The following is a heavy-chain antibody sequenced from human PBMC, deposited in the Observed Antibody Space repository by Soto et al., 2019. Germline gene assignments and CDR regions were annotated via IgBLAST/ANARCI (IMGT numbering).Heavy chain of an antibody. Sequence: EVQVVESGGGLVQPGGSLRLSCAASGFTFSSNSMNWVRQAPGKGLEWISYISSSTIYADSVKGRFTISRDNAKNSLYLQMNSLRDEDTAVYYCARVIWSGHLTSDLWGQGTLVTVSS. D-gene: IGHD3-3*01. CDR3: ARVIWSGHLTSDL. J-gene: IGHJ5*02. V-gene: IGHV3-48*02. CDR2: ISSSTI. CDR1: GFTFSSNS.